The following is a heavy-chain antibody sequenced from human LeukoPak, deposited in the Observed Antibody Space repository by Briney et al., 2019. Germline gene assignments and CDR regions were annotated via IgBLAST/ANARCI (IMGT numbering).Heavy chain of an antibody. CDR2: IYYSGST. Sequence: PSETLSLTCTVSGGSISSYYWSWIRQPPGKGLEWIGYIYYSGSTNYNPSLKSRVTISVDTSKNQFSLKLSSVTAADTAVYYCAGIHYYDSRGYDYWGQGTLVTVSS. V-gene: IGHV4-59*01. CDR3: AGIHYYDSRGYDY. CDR1: GGSISSYY. D-gene: IGHD3-22*01. J-gene: IGHJ4*02.